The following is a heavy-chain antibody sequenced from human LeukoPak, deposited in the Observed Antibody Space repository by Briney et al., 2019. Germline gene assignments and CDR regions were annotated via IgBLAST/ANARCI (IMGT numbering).Heavy chain of an antibody. CDR1: GGSISSYY. D-gene: IGHD6-13*01. J-gene: IGHJ4*02. V-gene: IGHV4-59*01. Sequence: PSETLSPTCTVSGGSISSYYWSWIRQPPGKGLEWIGYIYYSGSTNYNPSLKSRVTISVDTSKNQFSLKLSSVTAADTAVYYCARFVGSWSLAYYFDYWGQGTLVTVSS. CDR2: IYYSGST. CDR3: ARFVGSWSLAYYFDY.